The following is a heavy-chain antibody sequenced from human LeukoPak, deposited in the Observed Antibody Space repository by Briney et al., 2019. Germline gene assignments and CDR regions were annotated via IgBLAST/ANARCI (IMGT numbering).Heavy chain of an antibody. CDR2: IIPILVTA. CDR1: GGTFSSYT. Sequence: ASVKVSCKASGGTFSSYTISWVRQAPGQGLEWMGRIIPILVTANYAQKFQGTVMITADKSTSTAYMELSSLRYEDTAVYYCARGGVPAAVGYWFDPWGQGALVTVSS. D-gene: IGHD2-2*01. J-gene: IGHJ5*02. V-gene: IGHV1-69*08. CDR3: ARGGVPAAVGYWFDP.